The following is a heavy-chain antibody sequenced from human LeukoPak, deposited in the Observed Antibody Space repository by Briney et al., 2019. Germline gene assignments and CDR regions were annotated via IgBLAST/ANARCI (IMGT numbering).Heavy chain of an antibody. Sequence: ASVMVSCKASGYTFTSYFMHWVRQAPGQGLEWMGIINPSGGSTNYAQKFQGRVTMTRDTSTSTVYMELSSLRSEDTAVYYCVRAHYYDSSDYGGIEHWGQGTLVTVSS. CDR2: INPSGGST. J-gene: IGHJ1*01. V-gene: IGHV1-46*01. CDR1: GYTFTSYF. D-gene: IGHD3-22*01. CDR3: VRAHYYDSSDYGGIEH.